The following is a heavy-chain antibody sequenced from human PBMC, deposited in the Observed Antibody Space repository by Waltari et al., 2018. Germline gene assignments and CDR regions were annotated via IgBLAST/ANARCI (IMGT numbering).Heavy chain of an antibody. CDR3: ARERQWLVSTYDAFDI. V-gene: IGHV1-69*01. J-gene: IGHJ3*02. Sequence: SSVQVSCKASGGTFSSYAISWVRRAAGQGREWMGGIIPIFGTANYVQKFQARVTITANESTSTAYMELSRLRSEYTAVYDWARERQWLVSTYDAFDIWGQGTMVTVSS. CDR2: IIPIFGTA. D-gene: IGHD6-19*01. CDR1: GGTFSSYA.